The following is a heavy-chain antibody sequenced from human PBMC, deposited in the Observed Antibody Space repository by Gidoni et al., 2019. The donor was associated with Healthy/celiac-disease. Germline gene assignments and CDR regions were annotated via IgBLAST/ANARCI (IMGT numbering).Heavy chain of an antibody. J-gene: IGHJ4*02. D-gene: IGHD3-10*01. V-gene: IGHV1-46*01. CDR2: VNPSGGST. Sequence: QVQLVQSGAEVKKPGASVKVSCKASGYTFTSYYMHWVRQAPGQGLEWMGIVNPSGGSTSYAQKFQGRVTMTRDTSTSTVYMELSSLRSEDTAVYYCARAGEITMVRGVITALGYWGQGTLVTVSS. CDR1: GYTFTSYY. CDR3: ARAGEITMVRGVITALGY.